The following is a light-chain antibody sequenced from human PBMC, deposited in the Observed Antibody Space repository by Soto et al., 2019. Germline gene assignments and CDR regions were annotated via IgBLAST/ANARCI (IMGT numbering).Light chain of an antibody. CDR1: QSIRNY. CDR2: DAS. J-gene: IGKJ4*01. CDR3: QQRNDWVT. Sequence: EIVLTQSPATLSLSPGERATLSCRASQSIRNYLAWYQQKPGQAPRLLIYDASNRAAGIPARFSGSGSGTDFIVTISSLEPEDSGVYYCQQRNDWVTFGGGTKVDIK. V-gene: IGKV3-11*01.